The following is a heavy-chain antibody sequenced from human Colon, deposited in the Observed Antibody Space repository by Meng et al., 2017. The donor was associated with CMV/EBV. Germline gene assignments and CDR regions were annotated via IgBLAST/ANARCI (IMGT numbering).Heavy chain of an antibody. CDR2: IKTDGSTT. CDR1: GFTFSNNL. V-gene: IGHV3-74*01. CDR3: ARDLEWELSFDP. J-gene: IGHJ5*02. Sequence: EGHLVESGGGLVLPGGSLRLPWAAAGFTFSNNLMHWVRQAPGKGLVWVSRIKTDGSTTNYADSVKGRFTISRDNAKNTLYLQMNSLRAEDTAVYYCARDLEWELSFDPWGQGTLVTVSS. D-gene: IGHD1-26*01.